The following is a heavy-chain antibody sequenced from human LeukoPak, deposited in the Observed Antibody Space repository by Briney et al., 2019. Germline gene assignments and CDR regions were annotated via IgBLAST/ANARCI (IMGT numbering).Heavy chain of an antibody. V-gene: IGHV3-30*02. D-gene: IGHD2-15*01. CDR1: GLTFSSYG. Sequence: PGGSLRLSCAASGLTFSSYGMHWVRQAPGKGLEWVAFIRYDGSNKYYADSVKGRFTISRDNSKNTLYLQMNSLRAEDTAVYYCAKDRGCSGGSCYFNYYYGMDVWGQGTTVTVSS. J-gene: IGHJ6*02. CDR3: AKDRGCSGGSCYFNYYYGMDV. CDR2: IRYDGSNK.